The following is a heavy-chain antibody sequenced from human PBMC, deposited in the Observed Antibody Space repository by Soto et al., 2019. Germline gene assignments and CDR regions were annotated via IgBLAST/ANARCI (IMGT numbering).Heavy chain of an antibody. V-gene: IGHV3-53*02. J-gene: IGHJ6*02. CDR2: IYSGGST. Sequence: EVQLVETGGGLIQPGGSLRLSCAASGFTVSSNYMSWVRQAPGKGLEWVSVIYSGGSTYYADSVKGRFTISRDNSKNTLYLQMNSLRAEDTAVYYCARESIVTRPDYYYYYGMDVWGQGTTVTVSS. CDR1: GFTVSSNY. CDR3: ARESIVTRPDYYYYYGMDV. D-gene: IGHD1-26*01.